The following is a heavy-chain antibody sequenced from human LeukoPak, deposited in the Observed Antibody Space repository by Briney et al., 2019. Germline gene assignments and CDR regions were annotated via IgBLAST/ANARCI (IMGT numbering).Heavy chain of an antibody. D-gene: IGHD3-10*02. CDR2: INSDGINT. V-gene: IGHV3-74*01. CDR3: AELGITMIGGV. J-gene: IGHJ6*04. CDR1: GFTFSNYW. Sequence: GGSLRLSCAAFGFTFSNYWMHWVRQAPGKGLVWVSRINSDGINTSYADSVKGRFTISRGNAKNSLYLQMNSLRAEDTAVYYCAELGITMIGGVWGKGTTVTISS.